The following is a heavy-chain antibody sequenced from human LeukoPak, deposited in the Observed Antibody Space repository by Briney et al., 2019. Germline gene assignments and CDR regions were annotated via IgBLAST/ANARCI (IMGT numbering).Heavy chain of an antibody. J-gene: IGHJ4*02. CDR1: GFTFSSYS. CDR3: ARDRFGYSYGLSYFDY. D-gene: IGHD5-18*01. V-gene: IGHV3-21*01. CDR2: ISSSSSYI. Sequence: GGSLRLSCAASGFTFSSYSMNWVRQAPGKGLEWVSSISSSSSYIYYADSVRGRFTISRDNAKNSLYLQMNSLRAEDTAVYYCARDRFGYSYGLSYFDYWGQGTLVTVSS.